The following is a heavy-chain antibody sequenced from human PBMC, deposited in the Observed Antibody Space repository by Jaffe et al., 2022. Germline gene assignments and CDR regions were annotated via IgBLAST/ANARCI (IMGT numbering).Heavy chain of an antibody. CDR1: GYSFTSYW. D-gene: IGHD3-9*01. CDR3: VRQILTGYQSAGAPLDY. Sequence: EVQLVQSGAEVKKPGESLKISCKGSGYSFTSYWIGWVRQMPGKGLEWMGIIYPGDSDTRYSPSFQGQVTISADKSISTAYLQWSSLKASDTAMYYCVRQILTGYQSAGAPLDYWGQGTLVTVSS. J-gene: IGHJ4*02. V-gene: IGHV5-51*01. CDR2: IYPGDSDT.